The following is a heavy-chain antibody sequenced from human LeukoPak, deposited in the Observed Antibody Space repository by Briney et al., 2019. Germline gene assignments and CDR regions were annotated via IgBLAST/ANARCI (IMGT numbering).Heavy chain of an antibody. Sequence: SQTLSLTCAISGDSVSSNSVTWNWIRQSPSRGLEWLGRTYYRSTWYNDYAVSVRGRITVNPDTSKNQFSLHLNSVTPEDTAVYCCARRLTQYDCFDPWGQGILVTVSS. V-gene: IGHV6-1*01. CDR2: TYYRSTWYN. D-gene: IGHD2-2*01. CDR3: ARRLTQYDCFDP. CDR1: GDSVSSNSVT. J-gene: IGHJ5*02.